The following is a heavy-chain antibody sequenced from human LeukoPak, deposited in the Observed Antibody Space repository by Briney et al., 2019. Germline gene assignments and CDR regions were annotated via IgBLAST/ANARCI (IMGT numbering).Heavy chain of an antibody. Sequence: SGPTLVNPTETLTPTCTVSGFSLSNARMGVSWIRQPPGKALEWLAHIFWDDEKSYSTSLKSRLTISKATSKSPLVLTMTNMDPVDTATYYCARIAPHTALVTNWFAPWGQGTLVTVSS. D-gene: IGHD5-18*01. CDR1: GFSLSNARMG. J-gene: IGHJ5*02. CDR3: ARIAPHTALVTNWFAP. CDR2: IFWDDEK. V-gene: IGHV2-26*01.